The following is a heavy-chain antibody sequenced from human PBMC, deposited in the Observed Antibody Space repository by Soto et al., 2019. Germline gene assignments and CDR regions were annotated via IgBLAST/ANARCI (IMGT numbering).Heavy chain of an antibody. CDR2: IIPIFGTA. J-gene: IGHJ6*02. CDR3: ARNPGVAANPGYYYYGMDV. CDR1: GGTFSSYA. V-gene: IGHV1-69*01. Sequence: QVQLVQSGAEVKKPGSSVKVSCKASGGTFSSYAISWVRQAPGQGLEWMGGIIPIFGTANYAQKFQGRVTINADESTSTAYMELSSLRSEDTAVYYCARNPGVAANPGYYYYGMDVWGQGTTVTVSS. D-gene: IGHD2-15*01.